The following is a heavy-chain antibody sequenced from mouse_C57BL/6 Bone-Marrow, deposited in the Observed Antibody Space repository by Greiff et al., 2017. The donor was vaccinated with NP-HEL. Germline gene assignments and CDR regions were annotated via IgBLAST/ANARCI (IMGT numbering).Heavy chain of an antibody. CDR1: GYTFNSYW. D-gene: IGHD1-1*01. CDR3: ARERITTVVARYWYFDV. V-gene: IGHV1-69*01. CDR2: IDPSDSYT. J-gene: IGHJ1*03. Sequence: QVQLQQPGAELVMPGASVKLSCKASGYTFNSYWMHWVKQRPGQGLEWIGEIDPSDSYTNYNQKFKGKSTLTVDKSSSTAYLQLSSLTSEDSAVYYCARERITTVVARYWYFDVWGTGTTVTVSS.